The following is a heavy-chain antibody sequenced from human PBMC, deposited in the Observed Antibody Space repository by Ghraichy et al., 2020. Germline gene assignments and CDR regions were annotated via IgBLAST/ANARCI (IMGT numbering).Heavy chain of an antibody. CDR3: ARDTAREDYVWGSYRLYYYGMGV. V-gene: IGHV4-59*01. Sequence: ESLNISCTVSGGSISSYYWSWIRQPPGKGLEWIGYIYYSGSTNYNPSLKSRVTISVDTSKNQFSLKLSSVTAADTAVYYCARDTAREDYVWGSYRLYYYGMGVWGQGTTVTVSS. J-gene: IGHJ6*02. CDR2: IYYSGST. CDR1: GGSISSYY. D-gene: IGHD3-16*02.